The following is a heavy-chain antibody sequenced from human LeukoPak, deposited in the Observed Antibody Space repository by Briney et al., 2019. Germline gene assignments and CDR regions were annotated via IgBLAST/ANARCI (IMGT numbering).Heavy chain of an antibody. Sequence: GGSLRLSCAASGFTFSSYSMSWVRQAPGKGLEWVSSISSSSSDIYDADSVKGRFTISRDDAKNSLYLQMNSLRPEDTALYYCARDWSGDDYWGQGTLVTVSS. CDR1: GFTFSSYS. V-gene: IGHV3-21*01. CDR2: ISSSSSDI. D-gene: IGHD3-3*01. J-gene: IGHJ4*02. CDR3: ARDWSGDDY.